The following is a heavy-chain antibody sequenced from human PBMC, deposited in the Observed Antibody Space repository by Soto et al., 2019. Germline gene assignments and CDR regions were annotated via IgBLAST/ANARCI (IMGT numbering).Heavy chain of an antibody. V-gene: IGHV3-48*02. Sequence: EVQLVESGGGLVQPGGSLRLSCAASGFTFSSYSMNWVRQAPGKGLEWVSYISSSSSTIYYADSVKGRFTISRDNAKNSLYLQMNSLRDEDTAVYYCARVVRDYDSSGYYWADYWGQGTLVTVSS. CDR3: ARVVRDYDSSGYYWADY. CDR2: ISSSSSTI. CDR1: GFTFSSYS. J-gene: IGHJ4*02. D-gene: IGHD3-22*01.